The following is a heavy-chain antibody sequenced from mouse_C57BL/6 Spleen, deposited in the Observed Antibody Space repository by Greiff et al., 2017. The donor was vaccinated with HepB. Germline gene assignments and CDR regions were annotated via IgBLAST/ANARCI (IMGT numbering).Heavy chain of an antibody. Sequence: VKLQQPGAELVMPGASVKLSCKASGYTFTSYWMHWVKQRPGQGLEWIGEIDPSDSYTNYNQKFKGKSTLTVDKSSSTAYMQLSSLTSEDSAVYYCARTGYYGSSPYWGQGTLVTVSA. CDR1: GYTFTSYW. D-gene: IGHD1-1*01. CDR2: IDPSDSYT. J-gene: IGHJ3*01. CDR3: ARTGYYGSSPY. V-gene: IGHV1-69*01.